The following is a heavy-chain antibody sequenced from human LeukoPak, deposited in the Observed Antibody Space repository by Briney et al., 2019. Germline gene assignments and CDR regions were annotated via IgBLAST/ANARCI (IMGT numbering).Heavy chain of an antibody. CDR2: ISWDGGST. J-gene: IGHJ4*02. CDR3: AKASVITFAGLTPYCFDY. CDR1: GFTFDDYT. V-gene: IGHV3-43*01. D-gene: IGHD3-16*01. Sequence: GGSLRLSCAASGFTFDDYTMHWVRQAPGKGLEWVSLISWDGGSTYYADSVKGRFTISRDNARNSLYLQMNSLRAEDTALYYCAKASVITFAGLTPYCFDYWGQGALVTVSS.